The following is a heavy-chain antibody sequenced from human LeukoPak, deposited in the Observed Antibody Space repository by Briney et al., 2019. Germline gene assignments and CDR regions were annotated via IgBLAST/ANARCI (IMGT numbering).Heavy chain of an antibody. D-gene: IGHD2-2*01. J-gene: IGHJ5*02. CDR2: IYHSGST. CDR1: GGSISSGGYS. Sequence: SQTLSLTCAVSGGSISSGGYSWSWLRQPPGKGLEWIGYIYHSGSTYYNPSLKSRVTISVDRSKNQFSLKLSSVTAADTAVYYCARASPLDCSSTSRPESWFDPWGQGTLVTVSS. CDR3: ARASPLDCSSTSRPESWFDP. V-gene: IGHV4-30-2*01.